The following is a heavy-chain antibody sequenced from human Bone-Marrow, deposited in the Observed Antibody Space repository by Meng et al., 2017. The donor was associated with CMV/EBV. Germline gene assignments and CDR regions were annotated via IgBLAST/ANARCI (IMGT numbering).Heavy chain of an antibody. J-gene: IGHJ4*02. CDR1: GFIFNSYV. CDR3: ARVMEDIVVVPAAIHFDY. D-gene: IGHD2-2*02. CDR2: ISSSGGST. Sequence: GGSLRLSCAASGFIFNSYVMNWVRQAPGKGLEWVSGISSSGGSTNYADAVKGRFTISRDNSKNTLYLQMNSLRAEDTAVYYCARVMEDIVVVPAAIHFDYWGQGTLVTVSS. V-gene: IGHV3-23*01.